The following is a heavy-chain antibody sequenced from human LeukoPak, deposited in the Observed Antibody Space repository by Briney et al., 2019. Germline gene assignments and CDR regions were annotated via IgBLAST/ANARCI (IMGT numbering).Heavy chain of an antibody. J-gene: IGHJ4*02. D-gene: IGHD5-12*01. V-gene: IGHV3-30*02. CDR1: GFTFSSYG. CDR2: TRYDGSNK. CDR3: AKDGREWPRSLDY. Sequence: GGSLRLSCAASGFTFSSYGMHWVRQAPGKGLEWVAFTRYDGSNKYYADSVKGRFTISRDNSKNTLYLQMNSLRAEDTAVYYCAKDGREWPRSLDYWGQGTLVTVSS.